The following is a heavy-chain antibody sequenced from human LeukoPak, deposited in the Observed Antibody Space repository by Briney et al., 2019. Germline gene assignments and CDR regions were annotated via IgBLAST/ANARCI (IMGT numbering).Heavy chain of an antibody. J-gene: IGHJ4*02. V-gene: IGHV3-74*01. CDR1: GFTVSNFW. D-gene: IGHD5-18*01. Sequence: GGSLRLSCAASGFTVSNFWMHWVRQAPGQGLVWVSRINSDGTSTNYADSVKGRFTISRDNAKNSLYLQMNSLRAEDTAVYYCARVSDTAMAHFDYWGQGTLVTVSS. CDR3: ARVSDTAMAHFDY. CDR2: INSDGTST.